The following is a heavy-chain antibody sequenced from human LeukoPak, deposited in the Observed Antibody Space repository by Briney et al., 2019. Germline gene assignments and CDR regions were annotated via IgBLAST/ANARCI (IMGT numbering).Heavy chain of an antibody. CDR2: INSDGTSI. CDR1: GFTFSDYW. D-gene: IGHD4-23*01. V-gene: IGHV3-74*01. Sequence: GGSLRLSCAASGFTFSDYWMHWVRQAPGKGLVWVSRINSDGTSINYADSVKGGFTISRDNPKKNLSLQMNSLRAEDSAVYYCARDRWNLDYWGQGTLVTVSS. J-gene: IGHJ4*02. CDR3: ARDRWNLDY.